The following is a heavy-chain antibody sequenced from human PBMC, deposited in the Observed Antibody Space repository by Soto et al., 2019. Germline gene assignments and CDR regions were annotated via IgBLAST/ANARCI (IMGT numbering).Heavy chain of an antibody. V-gene: IGHV1-3*01. D-gene: IGHD3-3*01. CDR3: ARDRLGRIVIFGAGPEGGWFDP. J-gene: IGHJ5*02. CDR1: GYTFTNYV. CDR2: INAGKGNT. Sequence: QVQLVQSGAEVKKPGASVKVSCKASGYTFTNYVIHWVRQAPGQRLEWMGWINAGKGNTKYSQNFQGRVTITRDTSATTAYMELSSLRSEDTAVYYCARDRLGRIVIFGAGPEGGWFDPWGQGTLVIVSS.